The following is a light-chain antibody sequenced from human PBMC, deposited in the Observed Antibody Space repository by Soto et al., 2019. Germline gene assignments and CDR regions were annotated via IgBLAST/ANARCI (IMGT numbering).Light chain of an antibody. CDR2: AAS. V-gene: IGKV1-9*01. Sequence: DIQLTQSPSFLSASVGDRVTITCRASQGISSYLAWYQQKPGKAPKLLIYAASTLQSGVPSRFSGSGSGTEFTLTISSLQPEDFATYDCQQLNSYPCNFGQGPKLEIK. CDR1: QGISSY. CDR3: QQLNSYPCN. J-gene: IGKJ2*02.